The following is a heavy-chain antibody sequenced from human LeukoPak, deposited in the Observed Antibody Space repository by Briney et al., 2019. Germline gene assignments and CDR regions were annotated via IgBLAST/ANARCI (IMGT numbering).Heavy chain of an antibody. D-gene: IGHD3-16*01. V-gene: IGHV4-59*08. CDR3: ARGGFRNDY. J-gene: IGHJ4*02. CDR1: GGSIGSYY. CDR2: IYHSGTT. Sequence: PSETLSLTCTVSGGSIGSYYWSWIRQPPGKGLECIGYIYHSGTTNYNPSLKSRVTISADTSKNQFSLKLTSVTAADTAIYYCARGGFRNDYWGQGTLVTVSS.